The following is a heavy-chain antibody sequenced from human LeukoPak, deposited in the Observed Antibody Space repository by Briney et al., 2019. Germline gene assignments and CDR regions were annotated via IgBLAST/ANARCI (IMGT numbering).Heavy chain of an antibody. J-gene: IGHJ4*02. CDR1: RFTFSSYA. Sequence: GGSLRLSCAPSRFTFSSYAMHWVRQAPRKGLEWVAVISYDGSNKYYADSVKGRFTISRDNSKNTLYLQMNSLSAEDTAVYYCATLTPLRDYWGQGTLVTVSS. V-gene: IGHV3-30-3*01. D-gene: IGHD4-23*01. CDR2: ISYDGSNK. CDR3: ATLTPLRDY.